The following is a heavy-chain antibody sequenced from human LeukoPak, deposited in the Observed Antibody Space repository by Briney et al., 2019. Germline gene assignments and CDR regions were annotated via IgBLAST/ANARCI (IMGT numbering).Heavy chain of an antibody. Sequence: SWETLTLTCTVSGCSISIHYWSWIRQPPGKGLEWVAYIYYSGSTNYEPSLKSRVTISVDTSKNQFSLKLSSVTAADTAVYYCARVLQYYYESSGYPDYFDYWGQGTLVTVSS. J-gene: IGHJ4*02. V-gene: IGHV4-59*11. CDR3: ARVLQYYYESSGYPDYFDY. D-gene: IGHD3-22*01. CDR1: GCSISIHY. CDR2: IYYSGST.